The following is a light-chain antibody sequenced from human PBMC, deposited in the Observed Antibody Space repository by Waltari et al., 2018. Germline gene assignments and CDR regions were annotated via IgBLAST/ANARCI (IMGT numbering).Light chain of an antibody. V-gene: IGKV4-1*01. J-gene: IGKJ4*01. CDR2: WAS. CDR1: QRVFNDLNNKNY. Sequence: DIVVTQSPDSLHVSLGETATINCKSSQRVFNDLNNKNYLGWYQKKPGQPPRLLIYWASTRESGVPDRFTGSGSGTDFSLTISSLQAEDVAVYFCQQYSTTPITFGGGTRVE. CDR3: QQYSTTPIT.